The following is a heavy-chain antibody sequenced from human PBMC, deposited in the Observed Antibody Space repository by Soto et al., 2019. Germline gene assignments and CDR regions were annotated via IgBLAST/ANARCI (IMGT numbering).Heavy chain of an antibody. D-gene: IGHD3-22*01. J-gene: IGHJ4*02. CDR1: GFTFSSYS. Sequence: PGGSLRLFCAASGFTFSSYSMNWVRQAPGKGLEWVSSISSSSSYIYYADSVKGRFTISRDNAKNSLYLQMNSLRAEDTAVYYCARAPYYYDSSGYWAYWGQGTLVTVSS. CDR2: ISSSSSYI. V-gene: IGHV3-21*01. CDR3: ARAPYYYDSSGYWAY.